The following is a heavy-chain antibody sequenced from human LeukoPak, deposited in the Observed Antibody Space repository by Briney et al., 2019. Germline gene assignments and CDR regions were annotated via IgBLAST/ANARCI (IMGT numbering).Heavy chain of an antibody. CDR1: GFTFSSYG. CDR2: ISPSSSTI. CDR3: AREFYGDYNDAFDI. Sequence: PGGSLRLSCAASGFTFSSYGMNWVRQAPGKGLEWVSYISPSSSTIYYADSGKGRFTISRDNAKNSLYLQMNSLRAEDTAVYYCAREFYGDYNDAFDIWGQGTMVTVSS. V-gene: IGHV3-48*04. D-gene: IGHD4-17*01. J-gene: IGHJ3*02.